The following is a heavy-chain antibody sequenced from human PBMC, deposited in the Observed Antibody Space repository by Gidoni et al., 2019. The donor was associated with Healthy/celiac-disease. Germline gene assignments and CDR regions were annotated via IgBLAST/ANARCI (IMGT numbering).Heavy chain of an antibody. CDR3: ARGRLEWLSLTPYYFDY. CDR1: GGSFSGYY. V-gene: IGHV4-34*01. J-gene: IGHJ4*02. Sequence: QVQLQQWGAGLLKPSETLSLTCAVYGGSFSGYYWSWIRQPPGKGLEWIGEINHSGSPNYNPSLKSRVTISVDTSKNQFSLKLSSVTAADTAVYYCARGRLEWLSLTPYYFDYWGQGTLVTVSS. D-gene: IGHD3-3*01. CDR2: INHSGSP.